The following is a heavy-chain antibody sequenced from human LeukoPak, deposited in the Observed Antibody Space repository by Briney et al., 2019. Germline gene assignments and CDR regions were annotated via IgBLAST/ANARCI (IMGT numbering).Heavy chain of an antibody. D-gene: IGHD5-12*01. CDR3: AKDQSSGYVGY. CDR2: ISGSGGST. CDR1: GFTFDDYG. Sequence: GGSLRLSCAASGFTFDDYGMSWVRQAPGKGLEWVSAISGSGGSTYYADSVKGRFTISRDNSKNTLYLQMNSLRAEDTAVYYCAKDQSSGYVGYWGQGTLVTVSS. V-gene: IGHV3-23*01. J-gene: IGHJ4*02.